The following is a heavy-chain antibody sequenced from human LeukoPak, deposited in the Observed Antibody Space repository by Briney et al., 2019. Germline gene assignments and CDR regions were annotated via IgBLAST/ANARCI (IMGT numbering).Heavy chain of an antibody. CDR2: IYSGGST. V-gene: IGHV3-66*02. D-gene: IGHD6-13*01. J-gene: IGHJ5*02. CDR1: GFTGSSNY. Sequence: GGSLRLXCAASGFTGSSNYMSWVRQAPGKGLESVSVIYSGGSTYYADSVKGRFTISRDNSKNTLYLQMNSLRAEDTAVYYCAGTAAGTRWFDPWGQGTLVTVSS. CDR3: AGTAAGTRWFDP.